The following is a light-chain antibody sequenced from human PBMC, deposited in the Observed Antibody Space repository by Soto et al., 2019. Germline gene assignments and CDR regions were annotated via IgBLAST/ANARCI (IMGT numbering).Light chain of an antibody. CDR3: SSYAGSNKYV. Sequence: QSVLTQPPSPSGSPGQSVTISCTGTSSDGGGYNYVSWYPQHPGKAPKLIIYELSKRPSGVPDRFSGSKSGNTASLIVSGLQAEDEADYYCSSYAGSNKYVLGTGTKVTVL. J-gene: IGLJ1*01. CDR2: ELS. CDR1: SSDGGGYNY. V-gene: IGLV2-8*01.